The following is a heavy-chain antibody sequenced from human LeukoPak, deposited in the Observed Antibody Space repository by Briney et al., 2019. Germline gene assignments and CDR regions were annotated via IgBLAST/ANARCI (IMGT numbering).Heavy chain of an antibody. V-gene: IGHV3-23*01. J-gene: IGHJ4*02. CDR1: GFTFSSYA. CDR2: ISGSGGST. D-gene: IGHD5-12*01. Sequence: GGSLRLSCAASGFTFSSYAMSWVRQAPGKGLEWVSAISGSGGSTYYADSVKGRFTISRDNSKNTLYLQMNSLRAEDTAVDYCAKVARGYSGYEEDYWGQGTLVTVSS. CDR3: AKVARGYSGYEEDY.